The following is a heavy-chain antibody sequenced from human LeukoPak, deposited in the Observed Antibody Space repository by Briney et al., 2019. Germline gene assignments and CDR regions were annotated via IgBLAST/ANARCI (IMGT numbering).Heavy chain of an antibody. J-gene: IGHJ6*03. CDR2: IRSDGSNK. D-gene: IGHD3-10*01. Sequence: PGGSLRLSCAASGFTFSSYGMHWGRQAPGKGLEWVAFIRSDGSNKYYADSVKGRFTISRDISKNTLYLQMNSLRPEDTAVYYCAKEVVESTMVRGVIRYLYYYYMDVWGKGTTVTVSS. V-gene: IGHV3-30*02. CDR1: GFTFSSYG. CDR3: AKEVVESTMVRGVIRYLYYYYMDV.